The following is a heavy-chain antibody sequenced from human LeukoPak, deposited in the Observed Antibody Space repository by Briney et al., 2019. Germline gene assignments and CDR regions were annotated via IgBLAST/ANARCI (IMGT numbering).Heavy chain of an antibody. D-gene: IGHD3-22*01. Sequence: ASVKVSCKTSWDDFTRYDITWVRQAPGQGLEWMGWINPNSGGTNYAQKFQGRVTMTRDTSISTAYMELSRLRSDDTAVYYCARDLVYYDSSGYPLNWGQGTLVTVSS. CDR1: WDDFTRYD. J-gene: IGHJ4*02. CDR2: INPNSGGT. CDR3: ARDLVYYDSSGYPLN. V-gene: IGHV1-2*02.